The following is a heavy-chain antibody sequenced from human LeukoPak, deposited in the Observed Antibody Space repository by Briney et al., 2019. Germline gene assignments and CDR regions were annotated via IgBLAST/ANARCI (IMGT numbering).Heavy chain of an antibody. CDR2: IRQDGSER. CDR3: ARDWIEYCGGDCYFDY. CDR1: GFTFSSSW. D-gene: IGHD2-21*02. J-gene: IGHJ4*02. V-gene: IGHV3-7*01. Sequence: PGGSLRLSCAASGFTFSSSWMHWVRQAPGKGLEWVANIRQDGSERYYVDSVKGRFTISRDNAKNSLYLQMNSLRDEDTAVYYCARDWIEYCGGDCYFDYWGQGTLVTVSS.